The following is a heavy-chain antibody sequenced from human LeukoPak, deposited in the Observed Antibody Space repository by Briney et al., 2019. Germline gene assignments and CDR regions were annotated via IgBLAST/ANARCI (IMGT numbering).Heavy chain of an antibody. Sequence: GGSLRLSCAASGFTFSSYAMSWVRQAPGKGLECVSAISGSGGSTYYADSVKGRFTISRDNSKNTLYLQMNSLRAEDTAVYYCAKDARLWIVVVPAATDYWGQGTLVTVSS. D-gene: IGHD2-2*01. CDR2: ISGSGGST. CDR3: AKDARLWIVVVPAATDY. J-gene: IGHJ4*02. V-gene: IGHV3-23*01. CDR1: GFTFSSYA.